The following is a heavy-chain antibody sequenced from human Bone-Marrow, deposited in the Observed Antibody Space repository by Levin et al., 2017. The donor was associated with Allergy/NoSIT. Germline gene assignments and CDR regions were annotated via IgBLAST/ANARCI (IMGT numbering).Heavy chain of an antibody. V-gene: IGHV3-15*01. CDR2: IKSKTDGGTT. J-gene: IGHJ6*02. CDR3: TTSTEKWFGEYYYYYGMDV. CDR1: GFTFSNAW. Sequence: GGSLRLSCAASGFTFSNAWMSWVRQAPGKGLEWVGRIKSKTDGGTTDYAAPVKGRFTISRDDSKNTLYLQMNSLKTEDTAVYYCTTSTEKWFGEYYYYYGMDVWGQGTTVTVSS. D-gene: IGHD3-10*01.